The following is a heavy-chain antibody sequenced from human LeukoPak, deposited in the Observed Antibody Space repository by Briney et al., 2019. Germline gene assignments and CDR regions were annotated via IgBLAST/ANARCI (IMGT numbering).Heavy chain of an antibody. D-gene: IGHD2-2*02. V-gene: IGHV5-51*01. CDR1: GYSFSTYW. Sequence: GESLKISCKGSGYSFSTYWIAWVRQLAGKGRVWMGNIFPGDSDTGYSPSFQGQVTISADKSISTAYLQWSSLKASDTAIYYCARQGCSSSSCYTFDYWGQGTLVTVSS. CDR2: IFPGDSDT. J-gene: IGHJ4*02. CDR3: ARQGCSSSSCYTFDY.